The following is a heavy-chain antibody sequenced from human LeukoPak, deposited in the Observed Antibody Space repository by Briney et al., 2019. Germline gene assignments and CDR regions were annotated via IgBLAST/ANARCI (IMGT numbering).Heavy chain of an antibody. CDR3: AKTDSSGYYPPWYYGMDV. V-gene: IGHV3-30*18. Sequence: PGGSLRLSCAASGFTFSSYGMHWVRQAPGKGLEWVAVISYDGSNKYYADSVKGRFTISRDNSKNTLYLQMNSLRAEDTAVYYCAKTDSSGYYPPWYYGMDVWGQGTTVTVSS. CDR2: ISYDGSNK. CDR1: GFTFSSYG. D-gene: IGHD3-22*01. J-gene: IGHJ6*02.